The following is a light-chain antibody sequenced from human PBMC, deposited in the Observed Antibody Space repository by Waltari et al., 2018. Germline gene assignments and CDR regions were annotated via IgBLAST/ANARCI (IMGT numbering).Light chain of an antibody. CDR1: QSVSSSY. CDR2: GAS. J-gene: IGKJ1*01. V-gene: IGKV3-20*01. Sequence: IVLTQSPGTLSLSPGERATLSCRASQSVSSSYLAWYQQKPGQAPRLLIYGASSRATGIPDRFRGSGSGKDFTLTISRLEPEDFAVYYCQQYGSSPRTFGQGTKVEIK. CDR3: QQYGSSPRT.